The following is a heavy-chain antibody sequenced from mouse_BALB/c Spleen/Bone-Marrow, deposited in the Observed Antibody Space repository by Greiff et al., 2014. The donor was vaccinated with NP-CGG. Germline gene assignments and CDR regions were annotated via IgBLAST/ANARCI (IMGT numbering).Heavy chain of an antibody. D-gene: IGHD4-1*01. CDR3: TRGGNWEDFDY. Sequence: VQLKQSRGGLVQPGGSRKLSCAASGFTFSSFGMHWVRQAPEKGLEWIAYISSDSGAIFYADTVKGRFTISRDNPKNTLFLQMTSLRSEDTAIYFCTRGGNWEDFDYWGQGTTLTVSS. CDR2: ISSDSGAI. CDR1: GFTFSSFG. V-gene: IGHV5-17*02. J-gene: IGHJ2*01.